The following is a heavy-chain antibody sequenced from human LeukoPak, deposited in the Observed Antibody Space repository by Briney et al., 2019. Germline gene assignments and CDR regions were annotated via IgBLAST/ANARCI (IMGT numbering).Heavy chain of an antibody. J-gene: IGHJ4*02. V-gene: IGHV3-9*01. CDR1: GFTFDDYA. D-gene: IGHD4-11*01. CDR2: ISWNSGSI. Sequence: GRSLRLSCAASGFTFDDYAMHWVRQAPGKGLEWVSGISWNSGSIGYADSAKGRFTISRDNAKNSLYLQMNSLRAEDTALYYCAKAGRADYSRFDYWGQGTLVTVSS. CDR3: AKAGRADYSRFDY.